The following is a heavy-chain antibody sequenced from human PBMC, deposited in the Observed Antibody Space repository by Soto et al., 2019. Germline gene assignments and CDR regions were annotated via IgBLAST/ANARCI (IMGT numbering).Heavy chain of an antibody. J-gene: IGHJ4*02. Sequence: SETLSLTCTVSGGSISSGNYYWSWIRNPPGKGLEWIGFISYSGTTHYSASLRSRVSISVDTSKNQFSLDLSSVTAADTAVYYCATMGTPVTGLYYFDYWGQGTLVTVS. CDR2: ISYSGTT. D-gene: IGHD4-17*01. V-gene: IGHV4-30-4*01. CDR3: ATMGTPVTGLYYFDY. CDR1: GGSISSGNYY.